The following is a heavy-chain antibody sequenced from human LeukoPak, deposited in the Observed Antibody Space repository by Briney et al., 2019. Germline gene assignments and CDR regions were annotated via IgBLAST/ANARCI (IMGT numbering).Heavy chain of an antibody. CDR2: IYYSGST. J-gene: IGHJ6*03. D-gene: IGHD6-13*01. V-gene: IGHV4-39*01. Sequence: SETLSLTCTVSGGSISSSSYYWGWIRQPPGKGLEWIGSIYYSGSTYYNPSLKSRVTISVDTSKNQFSLKLSSVTAADTAVYYCARHRRIAAAGFHFPRQLYYYYYMDVWGKGTTVTISS. CDR3: ARHRRIAAAGFHFPRQLYYYYYMDV. CDR1: GGSISSSSYY.